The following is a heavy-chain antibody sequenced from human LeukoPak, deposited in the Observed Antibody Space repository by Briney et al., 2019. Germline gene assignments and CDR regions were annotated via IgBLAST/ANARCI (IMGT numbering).Heavy chain of an antibody. Sequence: GGSLRLSCAASGFTFSNYAMSWVRQAPGKGLEWVAAITGDGGAVYYANSVKGRLTISRDNSKNTLYLQMNSLRDEDTAIYFCAKDRDIRHLYKDAFDIWGQGTMVIVSS. D-gene: IGHD1-1*01. CDR2: ITGDGGAV. J-gene: IGHJ3*02. CDR3: AKDRDIRHLYKDAFDI. V-gene: IGHV3-23*01. CDR1: GFTFSNYA.